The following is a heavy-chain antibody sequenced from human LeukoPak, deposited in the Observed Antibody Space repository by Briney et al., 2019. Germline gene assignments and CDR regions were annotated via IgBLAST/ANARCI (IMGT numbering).Heavy chain of an antibody. J-gene: IGHJ6*03. CDR2: ISYDGSNK. D-gene: IGHD1-1*01. V-gene: IGHV3-30*04. CDR1: GFTFSSYA. Sequence: GGSLRLSCAAPGFTFSSYAMHWVRQAPGKGLEWVAVISYDGSNKYYADSVKGRFTISRDNSKNTLYLQMNSLRAEDTAVYYCARATRYFEGDYYMDVWGKGTTVTVSS. CDR3: ARATRYFEGDYYMDV.